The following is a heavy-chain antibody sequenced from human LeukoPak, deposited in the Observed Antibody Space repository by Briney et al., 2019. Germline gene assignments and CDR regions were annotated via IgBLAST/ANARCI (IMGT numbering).Heavy chain of an antibody. CDR2: ITHSGTAI. J-gene: IGHJ3*02. Sequence: PGGSLRLSCAASGFTFSNYYMSWIRQAPGKGLEWVSHITHSGTAIYYADSVKGRFTISRDNAKNSLYLQMNSLRAEDTALYYCAKGREVVAAIDAAFDIWGQGTMVTVSS. CDR3: AKGREVVAAIDAAFDI. D-gene: IGHD6-25*01. V-gene: IGHV3-11*01. CDR1: GFTFSNYY.